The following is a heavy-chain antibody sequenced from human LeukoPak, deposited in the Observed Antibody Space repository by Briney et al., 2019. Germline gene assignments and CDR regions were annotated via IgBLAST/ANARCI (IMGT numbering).Heavy chain of an antibody. D-gene: IGHD3-10*01. CDR1: GGSINTYY. CDR3: ARIDYGSGSYSDY. CDR2: IYYSGST. Sequence: SETLSLTCTVSGGSINTYYWSWIRQPPGKGLEWIGYIYYSGSTNYNPSLKSRVTISVDTSKKQFSLKLSSVTAADTAVYYCARIDYGSGSYSDYWGQGTLVTVSS. J-gene: IGHJ4*02. V-gene: IGHV4-59*08.